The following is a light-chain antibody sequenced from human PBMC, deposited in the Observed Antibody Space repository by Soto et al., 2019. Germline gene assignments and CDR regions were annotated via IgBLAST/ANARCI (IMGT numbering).Light chain of an antibody. CDR2: KTS. CDR1: QAVNPW. CDR3: QQYYSRES. J-gene: IGKJ1*01. Sequence: DIQMTQSPSVVSASVGDTVTITCRASQAVNPWLAWHQQKPGRVPRVLIYKTSDLENGVPSRFSGSGSGTEFTLTISNLQPADCATYDCQQYYSRESFGQGTKV. V-gene: IGKV1-5*03.